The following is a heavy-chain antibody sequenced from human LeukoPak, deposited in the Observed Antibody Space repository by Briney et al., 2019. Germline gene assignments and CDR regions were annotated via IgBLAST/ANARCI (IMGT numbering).Heavy chain of an antibody. CDR2: ISWNSGSI. CDR3: AKGGSSGWYFDY. Sequence: PGRSLRLSCAASGLTFDDYAMHWVRQAPGKGLEWVSGISWNSGSIGYADSVKGRFTISRDNAKNSLYLQMNSLRAEDMALYYCAKGGSSGWYFDYWGQGTLVTVSS. CDR1: GLTFDDYA. V-gene: IGHV3-9*03. J-gene: IGHJ4*02. D-gene: IGHD6-19*01.